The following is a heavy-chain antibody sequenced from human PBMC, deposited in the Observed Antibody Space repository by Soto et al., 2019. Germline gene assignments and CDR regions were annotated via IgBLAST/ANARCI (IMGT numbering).Heavy chain of an antibody. CDR2: ISTYTGNT. Sequence: QAQLVQSGSEEEKPGASVKVSCKASGYNFDSYGISWVRQAPGQGLQWMGWISTYTGNTHYSLKFQGRVTMTTDTSTNTAFMQLRSLRVDDTAVYFCVRDQSYDKGGYLGSMWGQGTLVTVAS. J-gene: IGHJ4*02. CDR1: GYNFDSYG. CDR3: VRDQSYDKGGYLGSM. D-gene: IGHD2-21*02. V-gene: IGHV1-18*01.